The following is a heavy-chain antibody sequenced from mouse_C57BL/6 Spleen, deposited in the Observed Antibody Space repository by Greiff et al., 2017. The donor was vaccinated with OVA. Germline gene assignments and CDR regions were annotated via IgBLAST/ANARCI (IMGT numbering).Heavy chain of an antibody. D-gene: IGHD2-3*01. CDR1: GYTFTSYW. CDR2: IHPNSGST. Sequence: QVQLKQPGAELVKPGASVKLSCKASGYTFTSYWMHWVKQRPGQGLEWIGMIHPNSGSTNYNEKFKSKATLTVDKSSSTAYMQLSSLTSEDSAVYYCARDDGYSAWFAYWGQGTLVTVSA. V-gene: IGHV1-64*01. CDR3: ARDDGYSAWFAY. J-gene: IGHJ3*01.